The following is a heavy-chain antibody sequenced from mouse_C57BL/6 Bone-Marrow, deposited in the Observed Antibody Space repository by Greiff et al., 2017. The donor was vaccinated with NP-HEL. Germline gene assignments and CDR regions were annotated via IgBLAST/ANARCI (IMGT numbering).Heavy chain of an antibody. D-gene: IGHD1-1*01. J-gene: IGHJ3*01. CDR3: ARDSTTVVEGFAY. CDR1: GYSITSGYY. V-gene: IGHV3-6*01. CDR2: ISYDGSN. Sequence: EVHLVESGPGLVKPSQSLSLTCSVTGYSITSGYYWNWIRQFPGNKLEWMGYISYDGSNNYNPSLKNRISITRDTSKNQFFLKLNSVTTEDTATYYCARDSTTVVEGFAYWGQGTLVTVSA.